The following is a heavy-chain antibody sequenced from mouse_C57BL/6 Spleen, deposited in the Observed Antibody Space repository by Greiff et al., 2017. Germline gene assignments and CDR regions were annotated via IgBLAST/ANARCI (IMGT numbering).Heavy chain of an antibody. V-gene: IGHV5-17*01. J-gene: IGHJ4*01. CDR1: GFTFSDYG. CDR2: ISSGSSTI. CDR3: ARDPSYAMDY. Sequence: EVQGVESGGGLVKPGGSLKLSCAASGFTFSDYGMHWVRQAPEKGLEWVAYISSGSSTIYDEDTVKGRFTISKDNAKNTLFLQMTSLRSEDTAMYYYARDPSYAMDYWGQGASVTVSS.